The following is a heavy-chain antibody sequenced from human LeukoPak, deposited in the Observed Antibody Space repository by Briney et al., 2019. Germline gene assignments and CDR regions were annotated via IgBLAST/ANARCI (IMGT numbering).Heavy chain of an antibody. D-gene: IGHD3-3*01. CDR2: ISYDGSTK. V-gene: IGHV3-30*04. Sequence: GGSLRLSCAASGFTFSSYAMHWVRQPPGKGREWVTKISYDGSTKYYTDSVKGRFTISRDNSKNTLYLQMNSLRTEDTALYYCARDHSLEYGNWFDPWGQGTLVTVSS. J-gene: IGHJ5*02. CDR3: ARDHSLEYGNWFDP. CDR1: GFTFSSYA.